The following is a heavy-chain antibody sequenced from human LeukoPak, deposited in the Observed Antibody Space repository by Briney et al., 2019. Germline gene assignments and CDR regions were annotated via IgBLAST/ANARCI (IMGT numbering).Heavy chain of an antibody. Sequence: GGSLRLSCAASGFTFSSYSMNWVRQAPGKGLEGVSYISSSSSTIYYADSVKGRFTISRDNSKNTLYLQMNSLRAEDTAVYYCAKSDRYCSSTSCYPLYYYYGMDVWGQGTTVTVSS. CDR1: GFTFSSYS. V-gene: IGHV3-48*01. CDR2: ISSSSSTI. J-gene: IGHJ6*02. CDR3: AKSDRYCSSTSCYPLYYYYGMDV. D-gene: IGHD2-2*01.